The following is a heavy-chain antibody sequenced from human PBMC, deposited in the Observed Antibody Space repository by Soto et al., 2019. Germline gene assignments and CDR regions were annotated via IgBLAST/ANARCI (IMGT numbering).Heavy chain of an antibody. CDR3: ARWWSGSRQGFDP. V-gene: IGHV4-31*03. CDR2: IYYSGST. D-gene: IGHD3-3*01. CDR1: GGSISSGDYY. J-gene: IGHJ5*02. Sequence: QVQLQESGPGLVKPSQTLSLTCTVSGGSISSGDYYWSWIRQHPGKGLEWIGYIYYSGSTYYNPSLTSRVTISVDTSKNQFSLKLSSVTAADNAVYYCARWWSGSRQGFDPWGQGTLVTVSS.